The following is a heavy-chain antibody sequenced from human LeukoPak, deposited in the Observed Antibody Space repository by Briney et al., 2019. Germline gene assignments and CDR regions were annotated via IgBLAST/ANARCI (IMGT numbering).Heavy chain of an antibody. Sequence: PGGSLRLSCAASGFTFRDCAMNWVRQAPGKGLEWVSAISGSGGYTYYADSVKGRFTISRDNSKNTLYLQMSSLGGEDTAVYYCVGSSSSFSHDYCGQGTLVIVSS. V-gene: IGHV3-23*01. CDR2: ISGSGGYT. CDR3: VGSSSSFSHDY. D-gene: IGHD3-10*01. CDR1: GFTFRDCA. J-gene: IGHJ4*02.